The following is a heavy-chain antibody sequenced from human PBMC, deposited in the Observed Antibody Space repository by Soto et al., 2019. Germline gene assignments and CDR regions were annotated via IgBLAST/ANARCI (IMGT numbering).Heavy chain of an antibody. CDR1: GGSISSYY. V-gene: IGHV4-59*01. D-gene: IGHD4-17*01. CDR3: ARDASTGAADYYFDY. Sequence: LETLSLTCTVSGGSISSYYLSWIRQPPGKGLEWIGYIYYSGSTNYNPSLKSRVTISVDTSKNQFSLKLSSVTAEDTAVYYCARDASTGAADYYFDYWGQGTPVTVSS. J-gene: IGHJ4*02. CDR2: IYYSGST.